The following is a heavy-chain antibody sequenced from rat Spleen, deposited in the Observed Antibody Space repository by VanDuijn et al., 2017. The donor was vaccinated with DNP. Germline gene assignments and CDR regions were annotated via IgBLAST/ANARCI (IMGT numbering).Heavy chain of an antibody. CDR1: GFTFNNYW. Sequence: EVQLVESGGDLVQPGRSLKVSCVVSGFTFNNYWMTWIRQVPGKGLEWVASITTSGDSTSSPDSVKGRFTVSRDNAKSTLYLQMDSLRSEDTATYYCAYYYDGYYWGQGVMVTVSS. J-gene: IGHJ2*01. CDR2: ITTSGDST. CDR3: AYYYDGYY. D-gene: IGHD1-12*03. V-gene: IGHV5-31*01.